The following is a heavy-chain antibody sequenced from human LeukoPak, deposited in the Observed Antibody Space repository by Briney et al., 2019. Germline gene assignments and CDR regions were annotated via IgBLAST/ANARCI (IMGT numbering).Heavy chain of an antibody. CDR2: INHSGST. V-gene: IGHV4-34*01. D-gene: IGHD3-3*01. Sequence: QPSETLSLTCAVYGGSFSGYYWSWIRQPPGKGLEWIGEINHSGSTNYNPSLKSRVTISVDTSKNQFSLKLSSVTAAGTAVYYCARGYDFWSGYYPYWGQGTLVTVSS. J-gene: IGHJ4*02. CDR1: GGSFSGYY. CDR3: ARGYDFWSGYYPY.